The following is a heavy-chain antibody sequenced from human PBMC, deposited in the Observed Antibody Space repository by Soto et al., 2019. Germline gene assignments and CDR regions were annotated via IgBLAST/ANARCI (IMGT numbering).Heavy chain of an antibody. CDR3: AREGFLRFSTDDGFDV. J-gene: IGHJ3*01. V-gene: IGHV3-48*03. CDR2: ISVSWTTI. Sequence: GSLRLSCAASGFTFSRYEINCVRQAPGKVLEWLSYISVSWTTIKYADSVRDRFTISRDNAKNSLDLQMNRLRAEDTALYYCAREGFLRFSTDDGFDVWGQGTVVTV. D-gene: IGHD5-12*01. CDR1: GFTFSRYE.